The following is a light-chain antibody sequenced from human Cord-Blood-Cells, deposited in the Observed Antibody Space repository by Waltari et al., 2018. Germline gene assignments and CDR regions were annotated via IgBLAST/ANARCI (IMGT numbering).Light chain of an antibody. CDR1: QSLLHSDGKTY. CDR2: EVS. J-gene: IGKJ1*01. V-gene: IGKV2-29*02. Sequence: RTKTQRTGGGTGGRRVSISCKSSQSLLHSDGKTYLYWYRQKPGQSPQLLIYEVSSRFSGVPDRFSGSGSGTDFTLKISRVEAEDVGVYYCMQGIHLPPWTFGQGTKVEIK. CDR3: MQGIHLPPWT.